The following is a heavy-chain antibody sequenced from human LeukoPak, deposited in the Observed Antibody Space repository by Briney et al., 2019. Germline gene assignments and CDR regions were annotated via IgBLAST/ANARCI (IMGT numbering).Heavy chain of an antibody. CDR1: GYTFTSYY. Sequence: ASVKVSCKASGYTFTSYYMHWVRQAPGQGLEWMGWISAYNGNTNYAQKLQGRVTMTTDTSTSTAYMELRSLRSDDTAVYYCAREPVSGNWFDPWGQGTLVTVSS. V-gene: IGHV1-18*04. D-gene: IGHD1-14*01. CDR3: AREPVSGNWFDP. CDR2: ISAYNGNT. J-gene: IGHJ5*02.